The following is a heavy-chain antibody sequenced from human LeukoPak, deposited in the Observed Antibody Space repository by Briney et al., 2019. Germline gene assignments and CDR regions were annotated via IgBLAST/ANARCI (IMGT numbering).Heavy chain of an antibody. D-gene: IGHD6-6*01. CDR3: ARGGAARPDY. Sequence: GGSLRLSCVASGFTLSNYGMNWVRQAPGKGLDWVSYISSTSSAKNYADSVKGRFTISRDNGKRSLYLQMDSLRVEDTGVYYCARGGAARPDYWGQGPLVTVSS. V-gene: IGHV3-48*01. J-gene: IGHJ4*02. CDR1: GFTLSNYG. CDR2: ISSTSSAK.